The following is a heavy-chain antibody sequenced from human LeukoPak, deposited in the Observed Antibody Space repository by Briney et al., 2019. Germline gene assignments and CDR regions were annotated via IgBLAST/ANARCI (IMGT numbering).Heavy chain of an antibody. CDR1: GGSISSNNHY. CDR3: ARHPGYSSGWWYFDF. J-gene: IGHJ4*02. V-gene: IGHV4-39*01. Sequence: SETLSLTCTVSGGSISSNNHYWGWIRQPPGKGLEWLGSINYSGTIFYSPSLNSRVIISVDTSGNQFSLKLTSATAADTAVYYCARHPGYSSGWWYFDFWGQGTLVTVSS. D-gene: IGHD5-18*01. CDR2: INYSGTI.